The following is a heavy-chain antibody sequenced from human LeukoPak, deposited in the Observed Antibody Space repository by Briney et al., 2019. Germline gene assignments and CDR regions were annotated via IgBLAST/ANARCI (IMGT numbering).Heavy chain of an antibody. CDR2: ISYDGSNK. CDR3: ARDPYSGAYGNTYYYYMDV. V-gene: IGHV3-30*04. D-gene: IGHD1-26*01. J-gene: IGHJ6*03. CDR1: AFTFSSYA. Sequence: GGSLRLSCAASAFTFSSYAMHWVRQAPGKGLEWVAVISYDGSNKYYADSVKGRFTISRDNARNSLYLQMNSLTAEDTAVYYCARDPYSGAYGNTYYYYMDVWGKGTTVTISS.